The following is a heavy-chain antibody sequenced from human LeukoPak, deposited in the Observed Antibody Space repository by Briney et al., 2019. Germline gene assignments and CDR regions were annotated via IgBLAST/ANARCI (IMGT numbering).Heavy chain of an antibody. CDR2: IDSGSYYM. Sequence: PGGSLRLSCATSGFTFSRYTMNWVRQAPGKGLEWVSSIDSGSYYMYYADSVKGRFTISRDDAKNSLYLQVNSLRAEDTAVYYCAREAIGRVDYWGQGILVTVSS. D-gene: IGHD2/OR15-2a*01. CDR1: GFTFSRYT. CDR3: AREAIGRVDY. J-gene: IGHJ4*02. V-gene: IGHV3-21*04.